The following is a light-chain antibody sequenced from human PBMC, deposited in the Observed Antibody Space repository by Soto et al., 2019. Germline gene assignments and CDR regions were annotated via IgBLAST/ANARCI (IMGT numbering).Light chain of an antibody. Sequence: EIVMTQSPATLSASPGERATLSCRASQSVSSNLVWYQQKPGQAPRLLIYGASTRATGIAARFSGSGSGTEFTITISSLQSEDFAVYYCQQYNNWPRTFGQGTKVEMK. CDR3: QQYNNWPRT. J-gene: IGKJ1*01. V-gene: IGKV3-15*01. CDR1: QSVSSN. CDR2: GAS.